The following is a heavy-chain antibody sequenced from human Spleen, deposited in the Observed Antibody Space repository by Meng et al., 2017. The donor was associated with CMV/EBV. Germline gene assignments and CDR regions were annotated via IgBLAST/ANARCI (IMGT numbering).Heavy chain of an antibody. D-gene: IGHD3-16*02. V-gene: IGHV4-61*01. J-gene: IGHJ6*02. CDR3: ARRIVPTYGMDV. CDR2: IYYSGST. CDR1: GGSVSSGSSY. Sequence: GSLRLTCTVSGGSVSSGSSYWSWIRQPPGKGLEWIGYIYYSGSTNYNPSLKSRVTISVDTSKNQFSLKLSSVTAADTAVYYCARRIVPTYGMDVWGQGTTVTVSS.